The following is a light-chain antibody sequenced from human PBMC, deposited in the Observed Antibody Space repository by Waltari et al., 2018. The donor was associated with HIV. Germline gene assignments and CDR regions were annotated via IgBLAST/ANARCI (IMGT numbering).Light chain of an antibody. J-gene: IGLJ1*01. CDR3: GADHGSGFNFVYV. CDR1: SGYSEYA. V-gene: IGLV9-49*01. CDR2: GGTGGIVG. Sequence: QPVLTQSPSASASLGASVTLTCTLSSGYSEYAVDWYQQRPGQGPRFVMRGGTGGIVGSRGDGIPDRFSVLGSGLNRNLTISNIHEEDESDYFCGADHGSGFNFVYVFGTGTKVTVL.